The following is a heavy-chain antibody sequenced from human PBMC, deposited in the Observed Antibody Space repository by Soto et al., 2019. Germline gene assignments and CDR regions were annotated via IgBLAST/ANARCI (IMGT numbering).Heavy chain of an antibody. CDR2: ISYDGSNK. V-gene: IGHV3-30-3*01. Sequence: GGSLRLSCAASGFTFSSYAMHGVRQAPGKGLEWVAVISYDGSNKYYADSVKGRFTISRNNSKNTLYLQMNSLRAEDTAVYYCARDYGDYEYYFDYWGQGTLVTVSS. CDR3: ARDYGDYEYYFDY. CDR1: GFTFSSYA. J-gene: IGHJ4*02. D-gene: IGHD4-17*01.